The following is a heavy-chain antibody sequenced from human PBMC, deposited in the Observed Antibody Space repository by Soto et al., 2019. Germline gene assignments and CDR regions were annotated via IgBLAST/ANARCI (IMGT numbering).Heavy chain of an antibody. Sequence: QVQLVQSGAEVKEPGSSVKVSCKSSGATFSNYVVAWVRQAPGQGLECMGGIIPVFGKVDYAQKFQGRVTIGAAESASAVYMELSSLTRDDTAVYYCARGEIEYRGGHWYRGNLGLDVWGPGTTVTVSS. CDR1: GATFSNYV. CDR3: ARGEIEYRGGHWYRGNLGLDV. CDR2: IIPVFGKV. V-gene: IGHV1-69*01. D-gene: IGHD2-21*02. J-gene: IGHJ6*02.